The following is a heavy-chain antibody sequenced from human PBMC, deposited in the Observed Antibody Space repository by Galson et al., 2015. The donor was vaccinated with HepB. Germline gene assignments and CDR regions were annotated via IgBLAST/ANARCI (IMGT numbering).Heavy chain of an antibody. D-gene: IGHD3-10*01. V-gene: IGHV1-3*01. Sequence: SVKVSCKASGYTFTSYAMHWVRQAPGQRLEWMGWINAGNGNTKHSQKFQGRVTITRDTSASTAYMELSSLRSEDTAVYYCARGRFQWFGEPRYDLFDPWGQGTLVTVSS. J-gene: IGHJ5*02. CDR3: ARGRFQWFGEPRYDLFDP. CDR2: INAGNGNT. CDR1: GYTFTSYA.